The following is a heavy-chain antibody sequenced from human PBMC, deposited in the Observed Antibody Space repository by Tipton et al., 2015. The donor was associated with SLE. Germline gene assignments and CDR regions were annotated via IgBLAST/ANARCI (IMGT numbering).Heavy chain of an antibody. CDR3: ARAPRYYYDSSYFDY. J-gene: IGHJ4*02. CDR2: IYYSGST. V-gene: IGHV4-59*08. D-gene: IGHD3-22*01. Sequence: TLSLTCTVSGGSINSYYWSWIRQPPGKGLEWIGYIYYSGSTNYNPSLKSRATISVDTSKDQFSLKLSSVTAAGTAVYYCARAPRYYYDSSYFDYWGQGTLVTVSS. CDR1: GGSINSYY.